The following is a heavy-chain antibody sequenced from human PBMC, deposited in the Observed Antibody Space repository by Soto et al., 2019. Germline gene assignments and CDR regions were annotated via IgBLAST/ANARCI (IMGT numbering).Heavy chain of an antibody. D-gene: IGHD3-3*01. V-gene: IGHV3-30*18. J-gene: IGHJ4*02. CDR2: ISHDGSNK. Sequence: GGSLRLSCAASGFTFSSYGMHWVRQAPGKGLEWVAVISHDGSNKYYADSVKGRFTISRDNSKNTLYLQMNSLRAEDTAVHYCAKPVYYDFWSGYFDGADYWGQGTLVTVSS. CDR3: AKPVYYDFWSGYFDGADY. CDR1: GFTFSSYG.